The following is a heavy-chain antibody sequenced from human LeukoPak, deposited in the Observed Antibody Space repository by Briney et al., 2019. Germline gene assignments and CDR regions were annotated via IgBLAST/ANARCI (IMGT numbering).Heavy chain of an antibody. CDR1: GYTFTGYY. D-gene: IGHD6-19*01. J-gene: IGHJ3*02. CDR3: AGDGGSSSGWVYAFDI. Sequence: ASVKVSCKASGYTFTGYYMHWVRQAPGQGLEWMGWINPNSGGTNYAQKFQGRVTMTRDTSISTAYMELSRLRSDDTAVYYCAGDGGSSSGWVYAFDIWGQGTMVTVSS. V-gene: IGHV1-2*02. CDR2: INPNSGGT.